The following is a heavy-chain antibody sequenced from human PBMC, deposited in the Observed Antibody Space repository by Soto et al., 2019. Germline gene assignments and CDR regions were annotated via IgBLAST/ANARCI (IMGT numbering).Heavy chain of an antibody. CDR2: ISGSGGST. V-gene: IGHV3-23*01. CDR1: GFTFSSYA. CDR3: AKGFPYSRSPYNRFDP. J-gene: IGHJ5*02. D-gene: IGHD6-6*01. Sequence: PGGSLRLSCAASGFTFSSYAMSWVRQAPGKGLEWVSAISGSGGSTYYADSVKGRLTISRDNSKNTLYLQMNSLRAEDTAVYYCAKGFPYSRSPYNRFDPWGQGTLVTVSS.